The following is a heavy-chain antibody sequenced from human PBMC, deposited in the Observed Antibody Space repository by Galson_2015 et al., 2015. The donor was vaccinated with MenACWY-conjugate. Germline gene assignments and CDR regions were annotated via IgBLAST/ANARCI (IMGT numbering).Heavy chain of an antibody. CDR3: AKDAGWQQLTEYYFDY. Sequence: SLRLSCAASGFTFKTYSMHWVRQAPGKGLEWVAFIRYDATDKYYRDSVKGRFTISRDNSKNTMYLQMNSLRAEDTAVYYCAKDAGWQQLTEYYFDYWGPGTLVTVSS. CDR2: IRYDATDK. D-gene: IGHD5-24*01. V-gene: IGHV3-30*02. J-gene: IGHJ4*02. CDR1: GFTFKTYS.